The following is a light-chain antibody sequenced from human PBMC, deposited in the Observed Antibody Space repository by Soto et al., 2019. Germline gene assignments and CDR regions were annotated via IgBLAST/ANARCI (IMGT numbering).Light chain of an antibody. J-gene: IGKJ5*01. CDR3: QQDSNWPRIT. CDR1: QSVSIH. CDR2: DTS. Sequence: ETVMTQSPGTLSVSLGERATLSCRASQSVSIHLAWYQQKPGQAPRLLIYDTSTRATGIPARFGGSGSGTEFTLTISSLQSEDFGVYYCQQDSNWPRITFGQGTRLEIK. V-gene: IGKV3-15*01.